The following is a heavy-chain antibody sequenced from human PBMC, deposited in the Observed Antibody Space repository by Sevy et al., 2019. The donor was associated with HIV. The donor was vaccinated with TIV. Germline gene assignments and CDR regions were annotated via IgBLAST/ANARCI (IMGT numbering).Heavy chain of an antibody. CDR2: LNPNRDQT. CDR3: ARLASCGGDCYYLAD. V-gene: IGHV1-8*01. D-gene: IGHD2-21*01. Sequence: ASVKVSCKASGYTFTHYDINWVRQAPGQGLEGMGGLNPNRDQTGYEQKLQGRVTMTKDTSISTAYMELSGLRSEDTAIYYCARLASCGGDCYYLADWGQGTQVTVSS. CDR1: GYTFTHYD. J-gene: IGHJ4*02.